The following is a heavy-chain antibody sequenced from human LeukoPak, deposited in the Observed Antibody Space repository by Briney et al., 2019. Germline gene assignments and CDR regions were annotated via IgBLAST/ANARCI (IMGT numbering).Heavy chain of an antibody. Sequence: SETLSLTCTVSGGSISSSSYYWGWIRQPPGKELEWIGTIYYSGSTYYNPSLKSRVTISVDTSKNQFSLKLSSVTAADTAVYYCERKQLGKNWFDPWGQGTLVTVSS. CDR2: IYYSGST. V-gene: IGHV4-39*07. CDR3: ERKQLGKNWFDP. D-gene: IGHD5-18*01. J-gene: IGHJ5*02. CDR1: GGSISSSSYY.